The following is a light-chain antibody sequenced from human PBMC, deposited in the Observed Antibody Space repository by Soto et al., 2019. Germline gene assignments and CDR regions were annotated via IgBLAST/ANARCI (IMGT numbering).Light chain of an antibody. CDR1: QGISNY. J-gene: IGKJ1*01. CDR2: GAS. Sequence: DIPLTQSPSTLSASVGDRVPLTWRASQGISNYLAWYQQKPGKVPKVLIYGASTLQSGVPSRFSGSGSGTDFTLTISSLQPEDVATYYCQKYNSAPRTFGQGTKV. V-gene: IGKV1-27*01. CDR3: QKYNSAPRT.